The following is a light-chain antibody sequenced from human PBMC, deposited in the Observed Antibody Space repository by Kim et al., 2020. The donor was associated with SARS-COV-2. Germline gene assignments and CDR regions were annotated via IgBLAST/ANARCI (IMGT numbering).Light chain of an antibody. Sequence: SCSEISANIGNNDVSWYQQVLGTAPKLLIYDNKKRPSGIPDRFSGAKSGTSATLGITGLQTGDEADYYCGTWDSSLSAGVFGEGTQLTVL. V-gene: IGLV1-51*01. CDR1: SANIGNND. CDR2: DNK. CDR3: GTWDSSLSAGV. J-gene: IGLJ2*01.